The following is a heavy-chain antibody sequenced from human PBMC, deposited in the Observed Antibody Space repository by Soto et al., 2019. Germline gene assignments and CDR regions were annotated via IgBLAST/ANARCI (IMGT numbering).Heavy chain of an antibody. Sequence: PSETLSLTCTVSGGSISSYYWRWIRQPAGKGLEWIGRIYTSGSTNYNPSLKSRVTMSVDTSKNQFSLKLSSVTAADTAVYYCARGELDYIGGRYGMDVWGQGTTVTVSS. CDR3: ARGELDYIGGRYGMDV. J-gene: IGHJ6*02. CDR2: IYTSGST. V-gene: IGHV4-4*07. D-gene: IGHD3-10*01. CDR1: GGSISSYY.